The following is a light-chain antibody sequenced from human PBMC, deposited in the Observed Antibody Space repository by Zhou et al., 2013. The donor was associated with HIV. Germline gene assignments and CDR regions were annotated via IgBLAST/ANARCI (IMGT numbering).Light chain of an antibody. Sequence: EIVLTQSPGTLSLSPGERATLSCRASQSVSSSYLTWYQQKPGQAPRFLIYGASSRATGIPDRFSGSGSGTDSTLTINRLEPEDFAVYYCQHRKTFGQGTTVEIK. CDR2: GAS. CDR3: QHRKT. V-gene: IGKV3-20*01. CDR1: QSVSSSY. J-gene: IGKJ1*01.